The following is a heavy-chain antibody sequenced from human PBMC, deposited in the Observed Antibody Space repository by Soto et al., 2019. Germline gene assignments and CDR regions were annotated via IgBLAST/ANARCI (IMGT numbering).Heavy chain of an antibody. CDR3: ASPAHYYDSSGYPTDDAFDI. CDR1: GYSFTSYW. J-gene: IGHJ3*02. CDR2: IYPGDSDT. Sequence: GESRKISCKGSGYSFTSYWIGWVRQMPGKGLEWMGIIYPGDSDTRYSPSFQGQVTISADKSISTAYLQWSSLKASDTAMYYCASPAHYYDSSGYPTDDAFDIWGQGTMVTVSS. D-gene: IGHD3-22*01. V-gene: IGHV5-51*01.